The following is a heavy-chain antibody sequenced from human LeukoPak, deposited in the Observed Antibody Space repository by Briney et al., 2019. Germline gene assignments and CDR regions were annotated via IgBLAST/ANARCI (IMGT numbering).Heavy chain of an antibody. CDR2: ISWNSGSI. J-gene: IGHJ3*02. CDR1: GFTFDDYA. Sequence: GRSLRLSYAASGFTFDDYAMHWVRQAPGKGLEWVSGISWNSGSIGYADSVKGRFTISRDNAKNSLYLQMNSLRAEDTALYYCAKDINQYSSGWYPAFDIWGQGTMVTVSS. V-gene: IGHV3-9*01. CDR3: AKDINQYSSGWYPAFDI. D-gene: IGHD6-19*01.